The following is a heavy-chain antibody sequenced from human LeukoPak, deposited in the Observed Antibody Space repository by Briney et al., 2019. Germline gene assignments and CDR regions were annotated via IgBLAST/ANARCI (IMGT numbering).Heavy chain of an antibody. J-gene: IGHJ4*02. CDR1: GGSISRYY. Sequence: SETLSLTCTVSGGSISRYYWSWIRQPPGKGLEYIGYIYYSGSTNYNPSLKSRVTISVDTSKNQFSLKLSSVTAADTAVYYCARDGETMYSSGWYWFDYWGQGTLVTVSS. CDR3: ARDGETMYSSGWYWFDY. CDR2: IYYSGST. V-gene: IGHV4-59*01. D-gene: IGHD6-19*01.